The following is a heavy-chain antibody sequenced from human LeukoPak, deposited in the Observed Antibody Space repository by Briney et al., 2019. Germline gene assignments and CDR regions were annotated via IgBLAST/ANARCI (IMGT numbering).Heavy chain of an antibody. Sequence: DSVKVSCKASGYTFTSYAMNWVRQAPGQGLEWMGWINTNTGNPTYAQGFTGRFVFSLDTSVSTAYLQISSLKAEDTAVYYCAREFTGVYGDYIDYWGQGTLVTVSS. J-gene: IGHJ4*02. CDR1: GYTFTSYA. CDR2: INTNTGNP. CDR3: AREFTGVYGDYIDY. V-gene: IGHV7-4-1*02. D-gene: IGHD4-17*01.